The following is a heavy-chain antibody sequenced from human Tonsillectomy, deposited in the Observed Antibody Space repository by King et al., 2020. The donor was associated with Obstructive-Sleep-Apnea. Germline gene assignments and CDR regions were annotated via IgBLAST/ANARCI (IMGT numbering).Heavy chain of an antibody. D-gene: IGHD3-3*01. CDR1: GGSISSYY. Sequence: VQLQESGPGLVKPSETLSLTCTVSGGSISSYYWSWIRQPPGKGLEWIGYIYYSGSTNYNPSLKSRVTISVDTSKNQFSLKLSSVTAADTAVYYCARLSGYYRYYYYGMDVWGQGTTVTVSS. CDR2: IYYSGST. J-gene: IGHJ6*02. V-gene: IGHV4-59*08. CDR3: ARLSGYYRYYYYGMDV.